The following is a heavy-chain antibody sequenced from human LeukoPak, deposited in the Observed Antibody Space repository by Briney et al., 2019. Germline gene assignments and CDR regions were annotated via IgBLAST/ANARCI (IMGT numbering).Heavy chain of an antibody. J-gene: IGHJ3*02. Sequence: GGSLRLSCAASGFTLSNDWMHWARQAPGKGLVWVSRITSDGSGTSYADSVKGRFTISRANAKNTLYLQMSSLRPEDTAVYSCAFFLKRKEAYDIWGQGTRVTVSS. CDR1: GFTLSNDW. CDR3: AFFLKRKEAYDI. D-gene: IGHD2/OR15-2a*01. V-gene: IGHV3-74*01. CDR2: ITSDGSGT.